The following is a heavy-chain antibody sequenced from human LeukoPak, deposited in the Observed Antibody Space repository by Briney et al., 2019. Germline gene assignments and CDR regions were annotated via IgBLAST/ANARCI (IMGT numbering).Heavy chain of an antibody. CDR1: GFTFTSSA. V-gene: IGHV1-58*01. CDR3: AAGPLAHYDILTGYYKGPDY. Sequence: ASVKVSCKASGFTFTSSAVQWVRQARGQRLEWIGWIVVGSGNTNYAQKFQERVTITRDMSTSTAYMELSSLRSEDTAVYYCAAGPLAHYDILTGYYKGPDYWGQGTLVTVSS. J-gene: IGHJ4*02. D-gene: IGHD3-9*01. CDR2: IVVGSGNT.